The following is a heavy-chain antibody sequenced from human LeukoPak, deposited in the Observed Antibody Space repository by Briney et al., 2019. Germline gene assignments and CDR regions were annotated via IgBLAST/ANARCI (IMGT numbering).Heavy chain of an antibody. J-gene: IGHJ4*02. CDR2: INHSGST. CDR3: ARVFGPYYFDY. V-gene: IGHV4-34*01. D-gene: IGHD3-10*02. Sequence: PSETLSLTCAVYGGSFSGYYWSWIRQPPGKGLEWIGEINHSGSTNYNPSLKSRVTISVDTSKNQFSLKLSSVTAADTAVYYCARVFGPYYFDYWGQGTLVTVSS. CDR1: GGSFSGYY.